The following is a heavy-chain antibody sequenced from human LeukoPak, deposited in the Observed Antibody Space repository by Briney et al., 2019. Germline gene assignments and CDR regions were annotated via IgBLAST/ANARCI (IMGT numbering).Heavy chain of an antibody. D-gene: IGHD3-22*01. CDR1: GFTFTNYG. V-gene: IGHV3-30*02. CDR2: IRFDGSDH. J-gene: IGHJ6*03. Sequence: GGSLRLSCAASGFTFTNYGMHWARQAPGKGLEWVAFIRFDGSDHSYADSVKGRFTISRDNAKNSLYLQMNSLRAEDTAVYYCARVGNYYDSSGYALLYYYYCYMDVWGKGTTVTISS. CDR3: ARVGNYYDSSGYALLYYYYCYMDV.